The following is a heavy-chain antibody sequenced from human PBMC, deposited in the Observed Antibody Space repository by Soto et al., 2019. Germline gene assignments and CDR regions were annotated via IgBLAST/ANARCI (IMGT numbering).Heavy chain of an antibody. J-gene: IGHJ6*02. V-gene: IGHV3-33*01. CDR1: GFTFSSCG. Sequence: QVQLVESGGGVVQPGRSLRLSCAASGFTFSSCGMHWVRQAPGKGLEWVAVIWYDGSNKYYADSVKGRFTISRDNSKNTLYLQMNSLRAEDTAVYYCARAFLSPPRDPRYYYGMDVWGQGTTVTVSS. CDR2: IWYDGSNK. CDR3: ARAFLSPPRDPRYYYGMDV.